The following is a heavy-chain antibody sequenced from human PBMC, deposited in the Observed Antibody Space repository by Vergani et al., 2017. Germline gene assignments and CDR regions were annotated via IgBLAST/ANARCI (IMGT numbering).Heavy chain of an antibody. CDR3: AKDPRLKEDYYYYYMDV. CDR2: ISHDGNKK. J-gene: IGHJ6*03. V-gene: IGHV3-30*18. CDR1: GGSISSGG. Sequence: QLQLQESGSGLVKPSQTLSLTCAVSGGSISSGGYSWSWVRQAPGQGREWVAVISHDGNKKYYVDSVKGRFTISRDNSKNTLYLYMNSLRADDTAVYYCAKDPRLKEDYYYYYMDVWGKGTTVTVSS.